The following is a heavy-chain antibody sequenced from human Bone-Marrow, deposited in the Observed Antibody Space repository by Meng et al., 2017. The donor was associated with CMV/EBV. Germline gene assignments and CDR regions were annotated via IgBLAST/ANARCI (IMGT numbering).Heavy chain of an antibody. V-gene: IGHV1-2*02. D-gene: IGHD2/OR15-2a*01. Sequence: ASVKVSCKASGYTFTGYYMHWVRQAPGQGLEWMGWINPNSGGTNYAQKFQGRVTMTRDTSISTAYMELSSLRSDDTAVYYCARAGLGIVIEPRTMPGETYYFSSLDVWGQGHTVNVSS. CDR3: ARAGLGIVIEPRTMPGETYYFSSLDV. J-gene: IGHJ6*02. CDR1: GYTFTGYY. CDR2: INPNSGGT.